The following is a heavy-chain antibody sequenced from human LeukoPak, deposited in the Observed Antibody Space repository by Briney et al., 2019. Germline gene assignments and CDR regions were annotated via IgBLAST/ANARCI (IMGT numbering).Heavy chain of an antibody. J-gene: IGHJ4*02. D-gene: IGHD1-26*01. Sequence: SETLSLTCAVYGGSFSGYYWSWIRQRPGKGLEWIGEINHSGSTNYNPSLKSRVTISVDTSKNQFSLRLSSVTAADTAVYYCARGVVGATAFAYWGQGTLVSVSS. V-gene: IGHV4-34*01. CDR1: GGSFSGYY. CDR3: ARGVVGATAFAY. CDR2: INHSGST.